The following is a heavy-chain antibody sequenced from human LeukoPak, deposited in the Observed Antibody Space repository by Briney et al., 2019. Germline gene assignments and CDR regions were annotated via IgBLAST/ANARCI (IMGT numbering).Heavy chain of an antibody. CDR2: IYSSGST. CDR1: GGSISNYC. V-gene: IGHV4-4*07. CDR3: TRDGKKGAGGDSFDI. J-gene: IGHJ3*02. Sequence: SETLSLTCTVSGGSISNYCWSWIRQPAGKGLEWIGRIYSSGSTNYNVSLKSRVTMSVDTSNNQFSLKLSSVTAADTAVYYCTRDGKKGAGGDSFDIWGQGTKVTVSS. D-gene: IGHD4-23*01.